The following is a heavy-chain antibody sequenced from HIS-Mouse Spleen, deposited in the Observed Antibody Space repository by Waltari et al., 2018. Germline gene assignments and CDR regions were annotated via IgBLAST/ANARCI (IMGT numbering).Heavy chain of an antibody. Sequence: QLQLQESGPGLVKPSETLSLTCTVSGGSISSSSYYWGWIRQPPGKGLEWIGSIDYSGSTYTNPALKGGVTREGDTAKNQCSRKLSSVTAADTAGYYCAREIPYSSSWYDWYFDLWGRGTLVTVSS. J-gene: IGHJ2*01. D-gene: IGHD6-13*01. V-gene: IGHV4-39*07. CDR2: IDYSGST. CDR1: GGSISSSSYY. CDR3: AREIPYSSSWYDWYFDL.